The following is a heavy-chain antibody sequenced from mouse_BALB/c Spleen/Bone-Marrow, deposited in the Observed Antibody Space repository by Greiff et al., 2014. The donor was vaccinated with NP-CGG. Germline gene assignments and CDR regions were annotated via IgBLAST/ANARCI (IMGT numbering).Heavy chain of an antibody. D-gene: IGHD2-4*01. J-gene: IGHJ2*01. CDR3: NARGDYDFDYFDY. CDR1: GFNIKDYY. V-gene: IGHV14-4*02. Sequence: LVESGAELVRSGASVKLSCTASGFNIKDYYMHWVKQGPEQGLEWIGWIDPENGDTEYAPKFQGKATMTADTSSNTAYLQLSSLTSEDTAVYYCNARGDYDFDYFDYWGQGTTLTVSS. CDR2: IDPENGDT.